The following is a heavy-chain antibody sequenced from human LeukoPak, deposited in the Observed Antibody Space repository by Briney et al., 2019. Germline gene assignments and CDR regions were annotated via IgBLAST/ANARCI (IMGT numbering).Heavy chain of an antibody. CDR2: IRTKYYGGAA. J-gene: IGHJ4*02. CDR1: GFSFGDYA. V-gene: IGHV3-49*04. Sequence: GGSLRLSCTTSGFSFGDYAVSWVRQAPGKGLEWVSFIRTKYYGGAAEYAASVKGRFTVSRDDSKSIAYLQITSLKTEDTAVYYCTRTPGDAFHPGGYYFGYWGRGTLVTVSS. D-gene: IGHD5-24*01. CDR3: TRTPGDAFHPGGYYFGY.